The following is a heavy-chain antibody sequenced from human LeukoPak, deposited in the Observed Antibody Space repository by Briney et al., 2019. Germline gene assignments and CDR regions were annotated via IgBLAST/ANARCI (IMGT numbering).Heavy chain of an antibody. D-gene: IGHD3-22*01. CDR2: MNSDGRST. Sequence: GGSLRLSCAASGFTFSSYGMHWVRQAPGKGLVWVSRMNSDGRSTSYADSVKGRFTISRDNAKNTLYLQMNSLRAEDTAVYYCARGNTMIVPDYWGQGTLVTVSS. CDR1: GFTFSSYG. J-gene: IGHJ4*02. CDR3: ARGNTMIVPDY. V-gene: IGHV3-74*01.